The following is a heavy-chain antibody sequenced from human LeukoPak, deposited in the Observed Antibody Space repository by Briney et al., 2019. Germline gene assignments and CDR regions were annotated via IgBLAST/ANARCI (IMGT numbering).Heavy chain of an antibody. CDR2: INPNSGGT. Sequence: ASVKVSCKASGYTFTGYYMHWVRQAPGQGLEWMGWINPNSGGTNYAQKFQGRVTMTRDTSIGTAYMELSRLRSDDTAVYYCARSLSLPYYYDSSGFGYWGQGTLVTVSS. J-gene: IGHJ4*02. D-gene: IGHD3-22*01. CDR1: GYTFTGYY. CDR3: ARSLSLPYYYDSSGFGY. V-gene: IGHV1-2*02.